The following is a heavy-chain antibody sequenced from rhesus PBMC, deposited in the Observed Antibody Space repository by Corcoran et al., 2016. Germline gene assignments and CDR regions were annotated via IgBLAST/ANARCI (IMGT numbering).Heavy chain of an antibody. J-gene: IGHJ3*01. CDR3: AKNDGRSSYHPGRAFEF. D-gene: IGHD4-29*01. V-gene: IGHV4S2*01. Sequence: QVQLQESGPGLVKPSETLPLTCAVSSSSISNNYWCWVRQAPGQGLEWIGRIFNSGGNTNYNPSIKNRVTMSIDTSKNQFSLRRNSVTAADTAVYYCAKNDGRSSYHPGRAFEFWGQGLRVTVSS. CDR1: SSSISNNY. CDR2: IFNSGGNT.